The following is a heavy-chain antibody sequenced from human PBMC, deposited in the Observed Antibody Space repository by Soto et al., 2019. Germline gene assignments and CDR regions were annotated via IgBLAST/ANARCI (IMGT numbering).Heavy chain of an antibody. D-gene: IGHD6-6*01. CDR2: IDPSDSYT. CDR1: GHSFTSYW. Sequence: GESLKISCKGSGHSFTSYWISWVRQMPGKGLEWMGRIDPSDSYTNYSPSFQGHVTISADKSISTAYLQWSSLKASDTAMYYCARYSSSAGYYYYYGMDVWGQGTTVTVSS. CDR3: ARYSSSAGYYYYYGMDV. V-gene: IGHV5-10-1*01. J-gene: IGHJ6*02.